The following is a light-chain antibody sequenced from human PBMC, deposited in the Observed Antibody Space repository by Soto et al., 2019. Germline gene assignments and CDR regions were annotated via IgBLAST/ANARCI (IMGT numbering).Light chain of an antibody. CDR2: DVS. CDR1: SSDVGGYNY. V-gene: IGLV2-11*01. CDR3: CSYAGSYTRV. J-gene: IGLJ3*02. Sequence: QSALTQPRSVSGSPGQSVTISCTGTSSDVGGYNYVSWYQQHPGKAPKVMIYDVSKRPSGVPDRFSGSKSGNTASLTISGIQAEDEADYYCCSYAGSYTRVFGGVTKLTVL.